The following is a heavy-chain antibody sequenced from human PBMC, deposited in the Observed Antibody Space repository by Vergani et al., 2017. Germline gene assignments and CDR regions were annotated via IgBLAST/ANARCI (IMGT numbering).Heavy chain of an antibody. J-gene: IGHJ4*02. D-gene: IGHD3-22*01. CDR2: IGTAGDT. CDR3: ARDGDYYDSSGYLDY. Sequence: VQLVQSGGGLVQPGGSLRLSCAASGFTFSSYDMHWVRQATGKGLEWVSAIGTAGDTYYPGSVKGRFTISRENAKNSLYLQMNSLRAGDTAVYYCARDGDYYDSSGYLDYWGQGTLVTVSS. V-gene: IGHV3-13*01. CDR1: GFTFSSYD.